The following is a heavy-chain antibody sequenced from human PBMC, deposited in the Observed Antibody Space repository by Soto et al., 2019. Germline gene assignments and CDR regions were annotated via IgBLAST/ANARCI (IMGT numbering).Heavy chain of an antibody. J-gene: IGHJ4*02. CDR3: AIRMYSTRWYYLDY. CDR2: ISAST. Sequence: EMQLLESGGGLVQAGGSLRLSCEASGFTVSSYALNWVRQAPGKGLEWVSGISASTYYADSVKGRFTISRDTSKNTLYLQMNSLRAEDTAIYFCAIRMYSTRWYYLDYWGQGTLVTVSS. D-gene: IGHD6-13*01. CDR1: GFTVSSYA. V-gene: IGHV3-23*01.